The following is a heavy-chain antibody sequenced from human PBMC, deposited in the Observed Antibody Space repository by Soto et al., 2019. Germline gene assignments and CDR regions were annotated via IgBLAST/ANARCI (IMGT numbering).Heavy chain of an antibody. V-gene: IGHV3-30-3*01. J-gene: IGHJ4*02. CDR3: ARYGQSIAARLPLDY. CDR2: ISYDGSNK. CDR1: GFTFSSYT. Sequence: PGGSLRLSCAGSGFTFSSYTMHWVRQAPGKGLEWVAVISYDGSNKYYADSVKGRFTISRDNSKNTLYLQMNSLRAEDTAVYYCARYGQSIAARLPLDYWGQGP. D-gene: IGHD6-6*01.